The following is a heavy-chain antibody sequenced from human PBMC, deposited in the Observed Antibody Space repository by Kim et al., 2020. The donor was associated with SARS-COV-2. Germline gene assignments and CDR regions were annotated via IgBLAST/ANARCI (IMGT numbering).Heavy chain of an antibody. CDR3: ARDFGSGTNYDY. V-gene: IGHV4-38-2*02. CDR2: IYHSGST. J-gene: IGHJ4*02. Sequence: SETLSLTCTVSGYSISSGYYWGWIRQPPGKGLEWIGSIYHSGSTYYNPSLKSRVTITVDTTKNQFSPKLSSVTAAETAVYYCARDFGSGTNYDYWGQGTLVTVSS. D-gene: IGHD3-10*01. CDR1: GYSISSGYY.